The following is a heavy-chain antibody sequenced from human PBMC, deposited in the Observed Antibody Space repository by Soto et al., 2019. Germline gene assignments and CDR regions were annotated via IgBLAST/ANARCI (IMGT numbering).Heavy chain of an antibody. V-gene: IGHV4-39*01. D-gene: IGHD6-19*01. CDR1: GGSISSGGYY. Sequence: SETLSLTCTVSGGSISSGGYYWGWIRQHPGKGLEWIGYIYYSGSTYYNPSLKSRVTISVDTSKNQFSLKLSSVTAAETAVYYCARQSSGWYNWFDPWGQGTLVTVSS. CDR3: ARQSSGWYNWFDP. CDR2: IYYSGST. J-gene: IGHJ5*02.